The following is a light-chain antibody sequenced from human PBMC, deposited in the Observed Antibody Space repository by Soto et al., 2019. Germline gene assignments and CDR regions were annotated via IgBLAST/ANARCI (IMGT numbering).Light chain of an antibody. Sequence: DIQMTQSPSTLSASVGDRVTITFRASQSISGWLAWYQQKPGKAPKLLIYDASILESGVPSRFSGSGSGTEFTLTISSLQPDDFATYYCQQYSSYSWTFGQGTKVDI. J-gene: IGKJ1*01. CDR1: QSISGW. V-gene: IGKV1-5*01. CDR2: DAS. CDR3: QQYSSYSWT.